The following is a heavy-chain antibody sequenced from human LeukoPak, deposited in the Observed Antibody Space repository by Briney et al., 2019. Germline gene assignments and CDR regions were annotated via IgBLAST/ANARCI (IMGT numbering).Heavy chain of an antibody. CDR3: ARLSITMIVVVMSAFDI. Sequence: ASVKVSCKAAGYTFINYDINWVRQAPGQGLEWMGWINPNSGGTNYAQKFQGRVTMTRDTSISTAYMELSRLRSDDTAVYYCARLSITMIVVVMSAFDIWGQGTMVTVSS. CDR2: INPNSGGT. J-gene: IGHJ3*02. D-gene: IGHD3-22*01. CDR1: GYTFINYD. V-gene: IGHV1-2*02.